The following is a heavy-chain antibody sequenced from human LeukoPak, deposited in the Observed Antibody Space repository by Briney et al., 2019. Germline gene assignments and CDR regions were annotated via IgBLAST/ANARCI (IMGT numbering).Heavy chain of an antibody. CDR1: GFSINHYY. D-gene: IGHD2-21*02. CDR3: ARGQPYCGADCYSD. V-gene: IGHV3-66*01. Sequence: QSGGSLRLSCAASGFSINHYYMTWIRQAPGKGLDWVSVIYTGGATNYGDSVKGRFTISRDNSKNTLYLQMNSLRADDTAIYYCARGQPYCGADCYSDWGQGTLVTVSS. CDR2: IYTGGAT. J-gene: IGHJ4*02.